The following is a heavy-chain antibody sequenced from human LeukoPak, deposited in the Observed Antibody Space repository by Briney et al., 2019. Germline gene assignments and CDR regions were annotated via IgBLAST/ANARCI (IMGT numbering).Heavy chain of an antibody. J-gene: IGHJ4*02. Sequence: KPSETLSLTCAVYGGSFSGYYWSWLRQPPGKGLEWIGEINHSGSINYNPSLKRRVTISVDTSKNQFSLTLSSVTAADTAVYYCARATLVYYDSSGYYQKWGQGTLVTVSS. D-gene: IGHD3-22*01. CDR3: ARATLVYYDSSGYYQK. CDR1: GGSFSGYY. CDR2: INHSGSI. V-gene: IGHV4-34*01.